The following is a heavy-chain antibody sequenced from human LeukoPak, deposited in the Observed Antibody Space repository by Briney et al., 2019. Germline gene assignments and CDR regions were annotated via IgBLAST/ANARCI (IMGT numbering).Heavy chain of an antibody. D-gene: IGHD2-15*01. V-gene: IGHV4-59*08. CDR3: ARQRMGSECYFDN. Sequence: SETLSLTCTVSGGSISSNYWSWIRQAPGKGLQWIGYIFYSGSTNYNPSLQSRVTISLDTSKNQFSLRLSSVTAADTAVYYCARQRMGSECYFDNWGQGTLVTVSS. J-gene: IGHJ4*02. CDR1: GGSISSNY. CDR2: IFYSGST.